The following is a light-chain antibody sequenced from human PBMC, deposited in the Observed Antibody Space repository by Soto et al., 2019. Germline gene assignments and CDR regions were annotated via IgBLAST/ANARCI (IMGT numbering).Light chain of an antibody. V-gene: IGKV3-20*01. J-gene: IGKJ2*01. Sequence: EIVLTQSPGTLSLSPGERATLSCRASQSVSSSYSAWYQQKPGQAPRLLIYGASSRATGIPDRFSGSGSGTDFTLTISRLEPEGFAVYYCQQYGSSPSLYTFGQGTKLEIK. CDR3: QQYGSSPSLYT. CDR2: GAS. CDR1: QSVSSSY.